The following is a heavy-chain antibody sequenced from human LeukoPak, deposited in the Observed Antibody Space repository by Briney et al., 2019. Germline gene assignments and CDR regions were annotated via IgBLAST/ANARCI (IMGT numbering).Heavy chain of an antibody. J-gene: IGHJ6*03. D-gene: IGHD3-10*01. V-gene: IGHV3-43*02. CDR3: AKGPSGGSGYYYYYYYMDV. CDR2: ISGEGGST. CDR1: GFTFDDYA. Sequence: GGSLRLSCAASGFTFDDYAMHWVRQAPGKGLEWVSLISGEGGSTYYADSVKGRFTISRDNSKNSLYLQMNSLRTEDTALYYCAKGPSGGSGYYYYYYYMDVWGKGTTVTVSS.